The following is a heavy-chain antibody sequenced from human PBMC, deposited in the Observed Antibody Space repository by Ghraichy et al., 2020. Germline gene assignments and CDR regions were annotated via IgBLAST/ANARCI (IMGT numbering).Heavy chain of an antibody. CDR3: ARDRRWGVGAQFNDYYYYYGMDV. D-gene: IGHD1-26*01. CDR2: TYYRSKWYN. V-gene: IGHV6-1*01. CDR1: GDSVSSNSAA. J-gene: IGHJ6*02. Sequence: SQTLSLTCAISGDSVSSNSAAWNWIRQSPSRGLEWLGRTYYRSKWYNDYAVSVKSRITINPDTSKNQFSLQLNSVTPEDTAVYYCARDRRWGVGAQFNDYYYYYGMDVWGQGTTVTVSS.